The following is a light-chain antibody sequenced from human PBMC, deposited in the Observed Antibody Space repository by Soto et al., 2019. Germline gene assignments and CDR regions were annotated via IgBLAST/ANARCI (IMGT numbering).Light chain of an antibody. J-gene: IGLJ1*01. CDR3: CSYAGSPYV. V-gene: IGLV2-11*01. Sequence: GLNQPRSVSGAPGQSVPIPCTGTSSDVGGYNYVSWYQQHPGKAPKLMIYDVNKRPSGVPDRFSGSKSGNTASLTITGLQAEDEADYYCCSYAGSPYVFGTGTKVTVL. CDR2: DVN. CDR1: SSDVGGYNY.